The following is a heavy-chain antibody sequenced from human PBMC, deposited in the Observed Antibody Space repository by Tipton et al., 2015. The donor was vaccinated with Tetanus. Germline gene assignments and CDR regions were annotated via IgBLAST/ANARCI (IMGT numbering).Heavy chain of an antibody. CDR1: GGSISSYY. D-gene: IGHD4-17*01. V-gene: IGHV4-59*01. Sequence: TLSLTCTVSGGSISSYYWSWTRQPPGKGLEWIGYIYYSGSTNYNPSLKSRVTISVDTSKNQFSLKLSSVTAADTAVYYCARGGRYDYGVQGWFDPWGQGTLLTVSS. CDR2: IYYSGST. J-gene: IGHJ5*02. CDR3: ARGGRYDYGVQGWFDP.